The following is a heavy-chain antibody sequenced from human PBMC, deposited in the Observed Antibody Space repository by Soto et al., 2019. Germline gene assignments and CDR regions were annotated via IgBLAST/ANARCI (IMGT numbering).Heavy chain of an antibody. D-gene: IGHD4-17*01. CDR3: ARGRASTDYRSYDYYYYMDV. V-gene: IGHV4-34*01. J-gene: IGHJ6*03. Sequence: SGTRSLTCAVYGGYFSGHYWSWIRPPPGNGLEWIGEINHSGSTNYNPYLKSRVTISVDPSKNQCSLKLSSVTAADTAVYYCARGRASTDYRSYDYYYYMDVWGKGTTVT. CDR1: GGYFSGHY. CDR2: INHSGST.